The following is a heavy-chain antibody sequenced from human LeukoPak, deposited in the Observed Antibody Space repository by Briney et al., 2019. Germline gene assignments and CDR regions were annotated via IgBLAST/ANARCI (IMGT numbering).Heavy chain of an antibody. D-gene: IGHD3-3*01. V-gene: IGHV3-23*01. CDR2: ISGSGGST. Sequence: GSLRLSCAASGFTFSSYGMSWVRQAPGKGLEWVSAISGSGGSTYYADSVKGRFTISRDNSKNTLYLQMNSLRAEDTTVYYCAKAVWSGYYPSYYYYMDVWGKGTTVTVSS. CDR1: GFTFSSYG. CDR3: AKAVWSGYYPSYYYYMDV. J-gene: IGHJ6*03.